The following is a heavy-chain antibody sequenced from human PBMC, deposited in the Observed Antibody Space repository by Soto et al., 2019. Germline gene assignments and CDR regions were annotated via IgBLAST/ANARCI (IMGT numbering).Heavy chain of an antibody. V-gene: IGHV3-30-3*01. CDR2: ISYDGTNE. D-gene: IGHD6-13*01. Sequence: GGSLRLSCAASGFTFSDYPIHWVRQAPGKGLEWVAAISYDGTNEQYAGSVKGRFTISRDSSKNTLYLQMNSLRPEDTAVYYCARRPAAGTGNYFGHWGHGTLVTVSS. J-gene: IGHJ4*01. CDR1: GFTFSDYP. CDR3: ARRPAAGTGNYFGH.